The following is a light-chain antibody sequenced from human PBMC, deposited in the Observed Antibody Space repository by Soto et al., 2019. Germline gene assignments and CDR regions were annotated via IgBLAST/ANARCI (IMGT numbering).Light chain of an antibody. Sequence: EIVMTQSPATLSVSPGERATLSCRASQSVNSNLAWYQQKPGQAPRFLIYGASTRATGIPARFSGSGSGTXXXXTISSLQSEDFAVYYCQQYNNWPTWTFGQGTKVEIK. J-gene: IGKJ1*01. CDR3: QQYNNWPTWT. V-gene: IGKV3-15*01. CDR2: GAS. CDR1: QSVNSN.